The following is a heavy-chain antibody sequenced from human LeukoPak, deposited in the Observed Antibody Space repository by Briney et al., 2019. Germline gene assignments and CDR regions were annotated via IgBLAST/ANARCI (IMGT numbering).Heavy chain of an antibody. CDR2: IYDSGNT. CDR3: AKALGGRGYSYGALNY. V-gene: IGHV4-31*03. CDR1: GGSVSSGGYY. Sequence: SETLSLTCTVSGGSVSSGGYYWNWFRQHPEKGLEWIGYIYDSGNTYYSPSPKSRVTISLDTSKNQFSLKLSSVTAADTAVYYCAKALGGRGYSYGALNYWGQGILVTVSS. J-gene: IGHJ4*02. D-gene: IGHD5-18*01.